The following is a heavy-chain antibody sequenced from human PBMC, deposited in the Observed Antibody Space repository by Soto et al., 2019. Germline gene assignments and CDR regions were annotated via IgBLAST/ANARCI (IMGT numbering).Heavy chain of an antibody. CDR2: VNPSGGST. J-gene: IGHJ1*01. CDR1: GYIFTAYS. V-gene: IGHV1-46*01. Sequence: ASVKVSCKASGYIFTAYSMHWVRRAPGQGLQWMGVVNPSGGSTNYAQKFQGRITLTRDTSRNTFYMDLSSLTSEDTAVYYCAREENCSDGICYSEYLQRCGQGPLVTV. CDR3: AREENCSDGICYSEYLQR. D-gene: IGHD2-15*01.